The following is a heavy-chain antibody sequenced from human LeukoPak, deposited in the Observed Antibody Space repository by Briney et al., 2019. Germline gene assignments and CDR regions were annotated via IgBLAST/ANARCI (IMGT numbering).Heavy chain of an antibody. CDR3: ARVYYSSSYDYWYFDL. CDR2: IYYSGST. V-gene: IGHV4-59*01. CDR1: GGSISSYY. D-gene: IGHD6-13*01. J-gene: IGHJ2*01. Sequence: SETLSLTCTVSGGSISSYYWSWIRQPPGKGLEWIGYIYYSGSTNYNPSLKSRVTISVDTSRNQFSLKLSSVTAADTAVYYCARVYYSSSYDYWYFDLWGRGTLVTVSS.